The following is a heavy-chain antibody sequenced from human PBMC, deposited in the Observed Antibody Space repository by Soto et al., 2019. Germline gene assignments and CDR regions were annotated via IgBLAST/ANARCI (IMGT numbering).Heavy chain of an antibody. CDR3: ARKTSSRWYNWFDP. V-gene: IGHV1-8*01. D-gene: IGHD6-13*01. J-gene: IGHJ5*02. CDR1: GYTFTSYD. Sequence: QLQLVQSGAEVKKPGASVKVSCKASGYTFTSYDINWVRQATGQGLEWMGWMNPNSGNTGYAQKFQGRVTMTRNTSISTAYVELSSLRSEDTAVYYCARKTSSRWYNWFDPWGQGTLVTVSS. CDR2: MNPNSGNT.